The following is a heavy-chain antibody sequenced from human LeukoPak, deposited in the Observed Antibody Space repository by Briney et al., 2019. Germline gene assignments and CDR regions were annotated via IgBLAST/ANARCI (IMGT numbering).Heavy chain of an antibody. Sequence: ESGPTLVKPTQTLTLTCTFSGFSLTSRGVGVGWIRQPPGKALEWLSFIFWDGDKRCNPSLKTRVTIPTDTSHNEVVLRVTNVDPADTGTYYCAHLTTIFGVVSFFDYWGQGSLVSVSS. J-gene: IGHJ4*02. V-gene: IGHV2-5*02. CDR1: GFSLTSRGVG. CDR2: IFWDGDK. CDR3: AHLTTIFGVVSFFDY. D-gene: IGHD3-3*01.